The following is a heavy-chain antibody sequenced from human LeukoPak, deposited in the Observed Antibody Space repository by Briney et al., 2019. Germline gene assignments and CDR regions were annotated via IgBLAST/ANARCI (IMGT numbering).Heavy chain of an antibody. Sequence: PGGSLRLSCAASGFTFNIYEMNWVRQAPGKGLEWVSYISNNGVTICYADSVKGRFTISRDNAKNSLYLQMNSLRAEDTAVYYCARDDPGDYWGQGTLVTVSS. CDR1: GFTFNIYE. CDR2: ISNNGVTI. V-gene: IGHV3-48*03. J-gene: IGHJ4*02. CDR3: ARDDPGDY.